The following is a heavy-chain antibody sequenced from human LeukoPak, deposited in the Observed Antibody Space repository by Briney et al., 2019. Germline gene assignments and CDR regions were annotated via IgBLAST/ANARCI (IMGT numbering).Heavy chain of an antibody. CDR1: GFTFSSYS. Sequence: GGSLTLSCAASGFTFSSYSMNWVRQAPGKGLEWVSVIYSGGSTYYADSVKGRFTISRDNSKNILFLQMNSLRAEDTAVYHCARGSGWRFDFWGQGTLVTVSS. V-gene: IGHV3-53*01. CDR3: ARGSGWRFDF. CDR2: IYSGGST. J-gene: IGHJ4*02. D-gene: IGHD6-19*01.